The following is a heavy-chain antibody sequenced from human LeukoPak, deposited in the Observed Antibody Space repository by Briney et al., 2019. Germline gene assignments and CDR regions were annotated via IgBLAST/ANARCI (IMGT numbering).Heavy chain of an antibody. CDR1: GGSISSTTYY. J-gene: IGHJ5*02. Sequence: SETLSLTCIVSGGSISSTTYYWGWIRQPPGKRLEWIGSIYYSGNTYYNPSLKSRVAISIDTSKNQFSLNLNSVTAADTAVYYCARSPLTGNYGDWFDPWGQGTRVIVSS. D-gene: IGHD3-9*01. V-gene: IGHV4-39*01. CDR2: IYYSGNT. CDR3: ARSPLTGNYGDWFDP.